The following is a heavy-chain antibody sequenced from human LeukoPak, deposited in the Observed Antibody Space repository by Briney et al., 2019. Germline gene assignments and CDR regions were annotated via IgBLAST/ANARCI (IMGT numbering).Heavy chain of an antibody. CDR3: ARARLDWEYYFDY. J-gene: IGHJ4*02. CDR1: GGSISSYY. D-gene: IGHD3/OR15-3a*01. V-gene: IGHV4-59*01. CDR2: IYYSGST. Sequence: PSETLSLTCTVSGGSISSYYWSWIRRPPGKGLEWIGYIYYSGSTNYNPSLKSRVTISVDTSKNQFSLKLSSVTAADTAVYHCARARLDWEYYFDYWGQGTLVTVSS.